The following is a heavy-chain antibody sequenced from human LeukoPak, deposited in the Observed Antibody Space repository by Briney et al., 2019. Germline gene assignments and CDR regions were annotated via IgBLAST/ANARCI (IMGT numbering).Heavy chain of an antibody. CDR1: GFTFSSYG. J-gene: IGHJ4*02. CDR3: AKEGKTRNWNYYQAKSVY. V-gene: IGHV3-23*01. CDR2: ISGSGGST. Sequence: GGSLRLSCAASGFTFSSYGMSWVRQAPGKGLEWVSAISGSGGSTYYADSVKGRFTISRDNSKNTLYLQMNSLRAEDTAVYYCAKEGKTRNWNYYQAKSVYWGQGTLVTVSS. D-gene: IGHD1-7*01.